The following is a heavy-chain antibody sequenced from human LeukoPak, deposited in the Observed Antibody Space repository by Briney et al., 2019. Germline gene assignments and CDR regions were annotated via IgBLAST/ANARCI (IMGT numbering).Heavy chain of an antibody. Sequence: PGRSLRLSCAASGFNVSSNYMSWVRQAPGKGLEWVSVIYIDENDGKTYYAASVKGRFTISRDNSKNTLYLQMDSLRAEDTAVYYCARAPPGSSGGYFDYWGQGALVTVSS. V-gene: IGHV3-53*01. CDR1: GFNVSSNY. D-gene: IGHD2-8*02. CDR3: ARAPPGSSGGYFDY. J-gene: IGHJ4*02. CDR2: IYIDENDGKT.